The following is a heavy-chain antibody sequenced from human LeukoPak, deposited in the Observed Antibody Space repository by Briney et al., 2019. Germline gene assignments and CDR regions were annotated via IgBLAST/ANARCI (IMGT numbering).Heavy chain of an antibody. CDR3: ATNYYDSSGYYLDDY. D-gene: IGHD3-22*01. CDR2: IYYSGST. CDR1: GGSISSSSYY. J-gene: IGHJ4*02. V-gene: IGHV4-39*07. Sequence: SETLSLTCTVSGGSISSSSYYWGWIRQPPGKGLEWIGSIYYSGSTNYNPSLKSRVTISVDKSKNQFSLKLSSVTAADTAVYYCATNYYDSSGYYLDDYWGQGTLVTVSS.